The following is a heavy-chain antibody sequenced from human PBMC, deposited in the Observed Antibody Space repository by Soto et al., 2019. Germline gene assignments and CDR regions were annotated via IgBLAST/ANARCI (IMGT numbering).Heavy chain of an antibody. CDR1: GFTVSSNY. Sequence: GGSLRLSCAASGFTVSSNYMSWVRQAPGKGLEWVSVIYSGGSTYYADSVKGRFTISRDNTKNTLYLQMNSLRAEDTAVYYCARGDFWSGYYPYYYYGMDVWGQGTTVTVSS. CDR3: ARGDFWSGYYPYYYYGMDV. J-gene: IGHJ6*02. CDR2: IYSGGST. V-gene: IGHV3-53*01. D-gene: IGHD3-3*01.